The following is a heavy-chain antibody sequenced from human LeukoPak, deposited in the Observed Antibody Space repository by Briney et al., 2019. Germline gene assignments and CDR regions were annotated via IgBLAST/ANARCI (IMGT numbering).Heavy chain of an antibody. CDR2: ISSSSTYI. CDR1: EFTFSTYN. CDR3: ARENPDIALLPAAPWPPAL. V-gene: IGHV3-21*01. Sequence: GGSLRLSCAASEFTFSTYNMNWVRKAPGKGVEWVSSISSSSTYIYYADSVKGRFTISRDNAKNSLYLQMNSLRAEDTAVYYCARENPDIALLPAAPWPPALWGQGTLVTVSS. D-gene: IGHD2-2*01. J-gene: IGHJ1*01.